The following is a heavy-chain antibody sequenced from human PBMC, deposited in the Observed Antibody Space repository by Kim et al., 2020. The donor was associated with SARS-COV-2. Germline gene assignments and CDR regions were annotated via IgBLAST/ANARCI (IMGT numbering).Heavy chain of an antibody. Sequence: GGSLRLSCAAPGFNFSSHIMHWVRQAPGKGLEWVAVTSYDERSKYYAGSVKGRFTISRDNSKNVLYLQMNSVRGEDTAVYYCAKESNAFDIWGRGTMVTV. CDR3: AKESNAFDI. CDR2: TSYDERSK. J-gene: IGHJ3*02. V-gene: IGHV3-30*18. CDR1: GFNFSSHI.